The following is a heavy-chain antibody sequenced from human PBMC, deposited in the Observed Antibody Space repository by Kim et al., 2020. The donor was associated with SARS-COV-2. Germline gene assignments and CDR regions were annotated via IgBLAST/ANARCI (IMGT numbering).Heavy chain of an antibody. V-gene: IGHV3-23*01. CDR1: GFTFSSYA. CDR3: AKDLGVRFGGAFDI. CDR2: SSGSGGST. Sequence: GGSLRLSCAASGFTFSSYAMSWVRQAPGTGLEWVSASSGSGGSTYYADSVKGRFTISRDNSKNTLYLQMNSLRAADTAVYYCAKDLGVRFGGAFDIWGQGTMVPVSS. D-gene: IGHD3-16*01. J-gene: IGHJ3*02.